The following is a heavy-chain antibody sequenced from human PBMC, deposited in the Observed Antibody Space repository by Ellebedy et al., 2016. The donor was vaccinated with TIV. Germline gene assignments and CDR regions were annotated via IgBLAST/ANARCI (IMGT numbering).Heavy chain of an antibody. CDR1: GFTFSNYG. CDR3: VRESSGYYHRD. J-gene: IGHJ4*02. V-gene: IGHV3-30*03. Sequence: GESLKISCAASGFTFSNYGINWVRQAPDKGLEWVAFLSYDGSHVYYSDSVKGRFTISRDNSKNTLYLQMNSLGAEDTAVYYCVRESSGYYHRDWGQGTLVTVSS. D-gene: IGHD3-22*01. CDR2: LSYDGSHV.